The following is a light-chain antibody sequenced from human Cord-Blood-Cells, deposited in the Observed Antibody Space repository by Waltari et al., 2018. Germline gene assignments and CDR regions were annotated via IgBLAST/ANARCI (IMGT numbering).Light chain of an antibody. CDR1: QSISSY. CDR3: QQSYSTPRT. Sequence: DIQMTQSPSSLSASVGDRVTITCRASQSISSYLNWYQQKPGKAPKLLIYAASSLQSGVPSRCSGSGSGTDFTLTISSLQPEGFATYYCQQSYSTPRTFGPGTKVDIK. V-gene: IGKV1-39*01. CDR2: AAS. J-gene: IGKJ3*01.